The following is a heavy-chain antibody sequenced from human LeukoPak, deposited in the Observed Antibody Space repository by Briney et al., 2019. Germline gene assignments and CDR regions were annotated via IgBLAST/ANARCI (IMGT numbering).Heavy chain of an antibody. CDR2: ISGYKGDT. D-gene: IGHD3-10*02. J-gene: IGHJ5*02. V-gene: IGHV1-18*01. CDR1: GYNYDRFD. CDR3: ARTPTMSTRLWEGYNWLDP. Sequence: GASVKVSCKASGYNYDRFDINWVRQAPGQGLEWVGWISGYKGDTNYAQKFQGRVTMTTDTSTTTVSMELRSLTPDDTAVYFCARTPTMSTRLWEGYNWLDPWGQGTLVTVSS.